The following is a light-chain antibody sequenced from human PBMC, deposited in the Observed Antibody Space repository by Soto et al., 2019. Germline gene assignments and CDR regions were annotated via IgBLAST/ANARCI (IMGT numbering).Light chain of an antibody. CDR3: HQHAGSPDT. CDR1: RSVNNNY. CDR2: GAS. V-gene: IGKV3-20*01. J-gene: IGKJ1*01. Sequence: EIVLTQSPGTLSLSPGERATLSCRASRSVNNNYLAWYQQKPGQAPRLLIFGASSRATGIPDRFIGSGSGTEFILTISRLEPDDFAIYHCHQHAGSPDTFGQGTKVDMK.